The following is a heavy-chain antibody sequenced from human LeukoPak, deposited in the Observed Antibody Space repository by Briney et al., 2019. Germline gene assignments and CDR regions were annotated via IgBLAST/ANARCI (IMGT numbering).Heavy chain of an antibody. CDR2: ISSTGDNT. CDR3: ARAPREGFSGSYHDY. J-gene: IGHJ4*02. CDR1: GFTFSSYA. D-gene: IGHD1-26*01. V-gene: IGHV3-64*01. Sequence: GGSLRLSCAASGFTFSSYAMHWVRQAPGKGLEYVSAISSTGDNTYYANSVKGRFTISRDNSKNTLYLQMASLRGEGTAVYYCARAPREGFSGSYHDYWGQGTLVTVSS.